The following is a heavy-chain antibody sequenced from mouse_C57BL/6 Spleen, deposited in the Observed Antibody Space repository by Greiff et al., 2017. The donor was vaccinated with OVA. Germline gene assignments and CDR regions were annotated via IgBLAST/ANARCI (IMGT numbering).Heavy chain of an antibody. CDR3: ARSSYLRGYFDY. CDR1: GFTFTDYY. Sequence: EVKLMESGGGLVQPGGSLSLSCAASGFTFTDYYMSWVSQPQGKALEWLGFIRNKANGYTTEYSASVKGRFTISRDNSQSILYRQMNALRAEDSATYYCARSSYLRGYFDYWGQGTTLTVSS. J-gene: IGHJ2*01. D-gene: IGHD2-10*01. CDR2: IRNKANGYTT. V-gene: IGHV7-3*01.